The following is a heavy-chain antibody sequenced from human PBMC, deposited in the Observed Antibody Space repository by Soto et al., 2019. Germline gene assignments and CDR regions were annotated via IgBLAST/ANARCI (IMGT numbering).Heavy chain of an antibody. CDR1: GGSISSGGYY. V-gene: IGHV4-31*03. D-gene: IGHD3-9*01. Sequence: LSLTCTVSGGSISSGGYYWSWIRQHPGKGLEWIGYIYYSGSTYYNPSLKSRVTISVDTSKNQFSLKLSSVTAADTAVYYCARGRDILTGYPNWFDPWGQGTLLTVSS. J-gene: IGHJ5*02. CDR2: IYYSGST. CDR3: ARGRDILTGYPNWFDP.